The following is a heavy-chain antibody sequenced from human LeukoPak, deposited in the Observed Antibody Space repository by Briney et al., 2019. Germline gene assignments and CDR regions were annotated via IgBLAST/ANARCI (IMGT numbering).Heavy chain of an antibody. CDR1: GFTFGDYA. D-gene: IGHD5-24*01. CDR3: AREDDSNYEDY. CDR2: IRQDGSEK. J-gene: IGHJ4*02. V-gene: IGHV3-7*01. Sequence: GGSLRLSCTASGFTFGDYAMSWFRQAPGKGLEWVANIRQDGSEKYYVNSVKGRFTISRDNAKNSLYLQMNSLRAEDTAIYYCAREDDSNYEDYWGQGTLVTVSS.